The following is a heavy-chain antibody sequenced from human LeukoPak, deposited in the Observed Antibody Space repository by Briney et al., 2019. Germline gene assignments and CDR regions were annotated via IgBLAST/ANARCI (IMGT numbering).Heavy chain of an antibody. CDR3: ARPIVGATSFGAFDI. V-gene: IGHV5-51*01. CDR2: IYPGDSDT. J-gene: IGHJ3*02. Sequence: GESLKISCKGSGYSFTSYWIGWVRQMPGKGLEWMGIIYPGDSDTRYSPSFQGQVTISADKSISTAYLQWSSLKAPDTAMYYCARPIVGATSFGAFDIWGQGTMVTVSS. CDR1: GYSFTSYW. D-gene: IGHD1-26*01.